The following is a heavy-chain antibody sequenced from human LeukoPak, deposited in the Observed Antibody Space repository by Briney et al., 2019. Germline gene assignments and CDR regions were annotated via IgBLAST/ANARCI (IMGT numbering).Heavy chain of an antibody. CDR2: INWNGGST. J-gene: IGHJ4*02. CDR3: ARVMYSSSSGPSWYFDY. Sequence: GGSLRLSCAASGFTFDDYGMSWVRQAPGKGLEWVSGINWNGGSTGYADSVKGRFTISRDNAKNSLYLQMNSLRAEDTALYHCARVMYSSSSGPSWYFDYWGQGTLVTVSS. V-gene: IGHV3-20*01. CDR1: GFTFDDYG. D-gene: IGHD6-6*01.